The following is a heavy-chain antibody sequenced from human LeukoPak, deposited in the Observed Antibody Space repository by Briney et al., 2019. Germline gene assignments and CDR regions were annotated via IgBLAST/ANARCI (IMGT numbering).Heavy chain of an antibody. Sequence: PGGSLRLSCAASKFSFSSYWMHWVRQAPGKGLVWVSRINSDGSRTNYADSVKGRFTISRDNAKNTLYLQMSSLRAEDTAVYCARVLTGSWGWFDPWGQGTLVTVSS. V-gene: IGHV3-74*01. CDR2: INSDGSRT. J-gene: IGHJ5*02. CDR3: ARVLTGSWGWFDP. D-gene: IGHD2-8*02. CDR1: KFSFSSYW.